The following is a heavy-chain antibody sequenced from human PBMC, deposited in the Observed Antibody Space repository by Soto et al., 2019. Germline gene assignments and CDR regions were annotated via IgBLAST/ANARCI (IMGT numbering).Heavy chain of an antibody. D-gene: IGHD3-3*01. J-gene: IGHJ6*02. CDR3: ARGGYTQVNDYDLWSGYYNDYYYYNMDV. CDR1: GGTFRSYA. CDR2: IIPIFGTA. V-gene: IGHV1-69*13. Sequence: GTSVKVACKASGGTFRSYAISWVRQAPEQGLEWMGGIIPIFGTANYAQKFQGRVTITADESTSTAYMELSSLRSEDTAVYYCARGGYTQVNDYDLWSGYYNDYYYYNMDVWGQGTTVTVS.